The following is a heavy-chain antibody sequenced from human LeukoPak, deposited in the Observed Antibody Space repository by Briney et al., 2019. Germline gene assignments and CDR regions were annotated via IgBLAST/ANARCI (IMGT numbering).Heavy chain of an antibody. CDR3: ARLRRYCSGGSCYSLFDY. CDR2: MNPNSGNT. J-gene: IGHJ4*02. V-gene: IGHV1-8*01. D-gene: IGHD2-15*01. Sequence: ASVKVSXKASGYTFTSYDINWVRQATGQGLEWMGWMNPNSGNTGYAQKFQGRVTMTRNTSISTAYMELSSLRSEDTAVYYCARLRRYCSGGSCYSLFDYWGQGTLVTVSS. CDR1: GYTFTSYD.